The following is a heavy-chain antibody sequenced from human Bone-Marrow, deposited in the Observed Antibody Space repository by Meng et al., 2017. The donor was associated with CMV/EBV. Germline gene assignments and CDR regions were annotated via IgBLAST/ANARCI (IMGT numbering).Heavy chain of an antibody. CDR2: ISYDGSNK. Sequence: GESLKISCAASGFTFSSSAMHWVRQAPGKGLEWVAVISYDGSNKYYADSVKGRFTISRDTSKKTLYLQMNSLRAEDTAVYYCAKIGPLMSYYFWCGYRYGYYGMDVWGQGTTVTVSS. CDR1: GFTFSSSA. V-gene: IGHV3-30*04. D-gene: IGHD3-3*01. J-gene: IGHJ6*02. CDR3: AKIGPLMSYYFWCGYRYGYYGMDV.